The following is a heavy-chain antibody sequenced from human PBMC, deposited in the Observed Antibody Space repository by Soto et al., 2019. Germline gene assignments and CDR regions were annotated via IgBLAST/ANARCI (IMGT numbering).Heavy chain of an antibody. V-gene: IGHV1-24*01. CDR3: ATVSDCGGDCYPMSYYYYYGMDV. Sequence: ASVKVSCKVSGYTLTELSMHWVRRAPGKGLEWMGGFDPEDGETIYAQKFQGRVTMTEDTSTDTAYMELSSLRSEDTAVYYCATVSDCGGDCYPMSYYYYYGMDVWGQGTTVTVSS. CDR2: FDPEDGET. CDR1: GYTLTELS. D-gene: IGHD2-21*02. J-gene: IGHJ6*02.